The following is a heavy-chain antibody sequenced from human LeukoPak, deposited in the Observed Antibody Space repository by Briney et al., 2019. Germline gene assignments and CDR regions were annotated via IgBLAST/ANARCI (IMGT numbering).Heavy chain of an antibody. Sequence: QPGGSLRLSCAPSGFTFSSYAMSWVRQAPGKGLEWVSAISGSGGSTYYADPVKGRFTISRDNSKNTLYLQINSLRVEDTAVYYCAKQMGGSGHGYHYYGMDVWGQGTTVTVSS. CDR3: AKQMGGSGHGYHYYGMDV. D-gene: IGHD3-16*01. J-gene: IGHJ6*02. CDR1: GFTFSSYA. CDR2: ISGSGGST. V-gene: IGHV3-23*01.